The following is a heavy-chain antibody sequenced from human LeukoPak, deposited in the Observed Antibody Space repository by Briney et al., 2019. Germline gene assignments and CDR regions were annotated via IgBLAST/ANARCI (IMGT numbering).Heavy chain of an antibody. CDR1: GFTFSSYA. CDR2: ISGTGGST. CDR3: AMVRGYYYHGLDV. V-gene: IGHV3-23*01. Sequence: GGSLRLSCAASGFTFSSYALSWVRLPPGKGLEWVSSISGTGGSTYYTDSVKGRFTISRDNAMNTLYLQMNSLRAEDTAVYYCAMVRGYYYHGLDVWGQGTTVTVSS. D-gene: IGHD3-10*01. J-gene: IGHJ6*02.